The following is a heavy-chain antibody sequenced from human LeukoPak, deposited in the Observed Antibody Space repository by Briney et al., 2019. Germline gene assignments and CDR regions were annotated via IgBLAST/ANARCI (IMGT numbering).Heavy chain of an antibody. CDR3: ARDWAEYCSSTSCYAPHFDY. CDR1: GYTFTSYY. Sequence: ASVKVSCKASGYTFTSYYMHWVRQAPGQGLGWMGIINPSGGSTSYAQKFQGRVTMTRDMSTSTVYMELSSLRSEDTAVYYCARDWAEYCSSTSCYAPHFDYWGQGTLVTVSS. CDR2: INPSGGST. J-gene: IGHJ4*02. V-gene: IGHV1-46*01. D-gene: IGHD2-2*01.